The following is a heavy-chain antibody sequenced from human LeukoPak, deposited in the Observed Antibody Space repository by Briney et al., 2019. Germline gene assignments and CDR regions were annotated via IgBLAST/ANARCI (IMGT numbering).Heavy chain of an antibody. CDR2: IYTSGST. CDR1: GGSISSYY. Sequence: SSETLSLTCTVSGGSISSYYWSWIRQPAGKGLEWIGRIYTSGSTNYNPSLKSRVTTSVDTSKNQFSLKLSSVTAADTAVYYCARDGRAVAGTYYYYMDVWGKGTTVTVSS. CDR3: ARDGRAVAGTYYYYMDV. D-gene: IGHD6-19*01. V-gene: IGHV4-4*07. J-gene: IGHJ6*03.